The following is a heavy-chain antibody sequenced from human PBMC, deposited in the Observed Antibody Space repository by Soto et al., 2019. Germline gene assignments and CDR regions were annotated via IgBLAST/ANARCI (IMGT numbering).Heavy chain of an antibody. CDR3: ARLHLRRDGYNSAFDY. V-gene: IGHV4-39*01. D-gene: IGHD5-12*01. J-gene: IGHJ4*02. CDR1: GGSISSSSYY. CDR2: IYYSGST. Sequence: SETLSLTCTVSGGSISSSSYYWGWNRQPPGKGLEWIGSIYYSGSTYYNPSLKSRVTISVDTSKNQFSLKLSSVTAADTAVYYCARLHLRRDGYNSAFDYWGQGTLVTVSS.